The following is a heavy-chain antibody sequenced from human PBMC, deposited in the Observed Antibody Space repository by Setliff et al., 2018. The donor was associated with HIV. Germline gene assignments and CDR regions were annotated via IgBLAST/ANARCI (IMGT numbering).Heavy chain of an antibody. J-gene: IGHJ4*02. CDR1: GGSFSGYY. CDR3: ARLSDTAMASFDS. CDR2: INLIGRT. V-gene: IGHV4-34*01. Sequence: PSETLSLTCAVYGGSFSGYYWNWIRQPPGKGLEWVGEINLIGRTNYNPSLKSRVTISVDTSKNQFSLKLRSVTVADTATYYCARLSDTAMASFDSWGQGTLVTVPS. D-gene: IGHD5-18*01.